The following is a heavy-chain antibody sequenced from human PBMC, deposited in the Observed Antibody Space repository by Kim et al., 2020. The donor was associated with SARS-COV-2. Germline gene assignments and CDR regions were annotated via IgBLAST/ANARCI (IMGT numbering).Heavy chain of an antibody. Sequence: YSPTLQGQVTISADESISTAYLQWSSLKASDTAMYYCARLRGYYYYYMDVWGKGTTVTVSS. CDR3: ARLRGYYYYYMDV. V-gene: IGHV5-51*01. J-gene: IGHJ6*03.